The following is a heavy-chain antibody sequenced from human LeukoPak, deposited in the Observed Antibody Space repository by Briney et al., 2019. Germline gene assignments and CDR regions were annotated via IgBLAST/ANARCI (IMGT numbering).Heavy chain of an antibody. D-gene: IGHD6-19*01. CDR1: GGSFSGYY. V-gene: IGHV4-34*01. CDR2: INHSGST. J-gene: IGHJ6*02. CDR3: ARDVAVDGCYYYGMDV. Sequence: SETLSLTFSVYGGSFSGYYWSWIRQPPGKGLEWIGEINHSGSTNYNPSLKSRGTISVDTSKNQYSLKLSSVAAADTAVYYCARDVAVDGCYYYGMDVGGQGTTVTVSS.